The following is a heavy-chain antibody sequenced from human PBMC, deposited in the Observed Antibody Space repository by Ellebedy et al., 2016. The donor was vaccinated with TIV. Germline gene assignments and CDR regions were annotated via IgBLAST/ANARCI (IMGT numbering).Heavy chain of an antibody. D-gene: IGHD3-10*01. CDR1: GGSFSGYS. CDR3: ARGKGFGQLYGMDV. V-gene: IGHV4-34*01. Sequence: SETLSLTXAVYGGSFSGYSWSWIRQPPGKGLEWIGEINHSGSTNYNPSLKSRVTISVDTSKNQFSLKLSSVTAADTAVYYCARGKGFGQLYGMDVWGQGTTVTVSS. CDR2: INHSGST. J-gene: IGHJ6*02.